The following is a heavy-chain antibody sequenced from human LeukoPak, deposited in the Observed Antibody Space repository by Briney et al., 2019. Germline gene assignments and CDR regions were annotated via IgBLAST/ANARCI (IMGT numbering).Heavy chain of an antibody. CDR2: IWYDGNNK. D-gene: IGHD3-22*01. CDR1: GFSFSTYG. CDR3: AKGYYYDSSGYFCDY. Sequence: GGSLRLSCAASGFSFSTYGMHWVRQAPGKGLEWVAVIWYDGNNKFYADSVKGRFTISRDNSKNTLYLQMNSLRAEDTAVYYCAKGYYYDSSGYFCDYWGQGTLVTVSS. J-gene: IGHJ4*02. V-gene: IGHV3-33*08.